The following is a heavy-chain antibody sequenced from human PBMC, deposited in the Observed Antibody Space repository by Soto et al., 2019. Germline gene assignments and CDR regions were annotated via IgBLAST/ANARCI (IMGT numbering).Heavy chain of an antibody. CDR1: GGTFSSYA. CDR3: ARGANYYDSSGYLHYFDY. V-gene: IGHV1-69*01. J-gene: IGHJ4*02. D-gene: IGHD3-22*01. Sequence: QVQLVQSGAEVKKPGSSVKVSCKASGGTFSSYAISWVRQAPGQGLEWMGGIIPIFGTANYAQKFQGRVTSTADESTSTAYMELSSLRSEDTAVYYCARGANYYDSSGYLHYFDYWGQGTLVTVSS. CDR2: IIPIFGTA.